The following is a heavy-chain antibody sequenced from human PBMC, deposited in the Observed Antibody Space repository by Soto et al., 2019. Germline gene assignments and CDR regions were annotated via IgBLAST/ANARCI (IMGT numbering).Heavy chain of an antibody. J-gene: IGHJ6*02. Sequence: ASVKVSCKASGYTFTGYYMHWVRQAPGQGLEWMGWINPNSGGTNYAQKFQGWVTMTRDTSISTAYMELSRLRSDDTAVYYCATDQYYHGSGKEGMDVWGQGTTVTVSS. CDR3: ATDQYYHGSGKEGMDV. CDR1: GYTFTGYY. V-gene: IGHV1-2*04. D-gene: IGHD3-10*01. CDR2: INPNSGGT.